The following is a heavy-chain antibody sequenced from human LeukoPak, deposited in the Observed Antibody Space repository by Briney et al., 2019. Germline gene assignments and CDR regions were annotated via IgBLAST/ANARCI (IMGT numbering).Heavy chain of an antibody. CDR1: GYTFTGNY. D-gene: IGHD3-10*01. V-gene: IGHV1-2*02. Sequence: ASVKVSCKASGYTFTGNYMHWVRQAPGQGLEWMGWINPNSGGTNYAQKFQGRVTMTRDTSISTAYMELSRLRSDDTAVYYCARVYASGSYSIDYWGQGTLVTVSS. CDR3: ARVYASGSYSIDY. J-gene: IGHJ4*02. CDR2: INPNSGGT.